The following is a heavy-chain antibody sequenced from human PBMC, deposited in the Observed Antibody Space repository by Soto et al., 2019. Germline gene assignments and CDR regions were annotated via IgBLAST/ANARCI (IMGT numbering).Heavy chain of an antibody. CDR1: GFTFSSYW. J-gene: IGHJ4*02. D-gene: IGHD6-19*01. CDR2: INSDGGST. V-gene: IGHV3-74*01. CDR3: ARRGAVAGLHY. Sequence: GGSLRLSCAASGFTFSSYWMHWVRQAPGKGLVWVSRINSDGGSTSYANSVKGRFTISRDNAKNTLYLQMNSLRAEDTAIYYCARRGAVAGLHYWGQGTLVTVSS.